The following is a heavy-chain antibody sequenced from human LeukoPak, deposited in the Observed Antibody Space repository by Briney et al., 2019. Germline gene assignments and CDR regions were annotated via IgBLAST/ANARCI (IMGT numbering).Heavy chain of an antibody. Sequence: SETLSLTCTVSGGSISSYYWSWIRQPPGKGLEWMGHFYYSGSTNYNPSLKSRVTMSGDTSKNQFSMKLSSVTAADTAVYYCARSLGGTTVDNWGQGTLVTVSS. CDR2: FYYSGST. D-gene: IGHD3-16*01. CDR3: ARSLGGTTVDN. CDR1: GGSISSYY. V-gene: IGHV4-59*01. J-gene: IGHJ4*02.